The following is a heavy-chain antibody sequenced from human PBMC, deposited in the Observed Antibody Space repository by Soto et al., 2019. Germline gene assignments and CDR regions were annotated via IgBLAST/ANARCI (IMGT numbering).Heavy chain of an antibody. V-gene: IGHV3-7*01. Sequence: GESLRLSCAASGFTFSSFWMDWFRQDPGKVLEWLANINPDGSEKHYVDSVKGRFTISRDNAKNSLYLQMSSLTAGDSALYYCSRSLDSWGQGTRVTVSS. CDR2: INPDGSEK. CDR1: GFTFSSFW. CDR3: SRSLDS. J-gene: IGHJ4*02.